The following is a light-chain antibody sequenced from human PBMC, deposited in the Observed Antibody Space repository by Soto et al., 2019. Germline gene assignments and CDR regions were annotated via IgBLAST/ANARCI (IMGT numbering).Light chain of an antibody. CDR1: QRSGDL. J-gene: IGKJ4*01. CDR2: DTA. CDR3: QPYNDWPST. Sequence: EVVMRQSPATLPVYPGEGATLSCRASQRSGDLIAWYQHKPVQTASVLIYDTANTATRVATRFSGSRSGAEFTLTINSLQSGVFAVYYCQPYNDWPSTFGGGTKV. V-gene: IGKV3D-15*01.